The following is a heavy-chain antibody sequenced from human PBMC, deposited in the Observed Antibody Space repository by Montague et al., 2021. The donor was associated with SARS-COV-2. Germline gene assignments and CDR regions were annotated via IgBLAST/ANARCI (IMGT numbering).Heavy chain of an antibody. CDR3: ARDRFDFGAGSQGTIDF. CDR1: GDSITNHY. V-gene: IGHV4-4*07. D-gene: IGHD3-10*01. Sequence: SETLSLTCSVSGDSITNHYWSWIRQPAGKGLEWIGRMHFTGNTNFSPFFSSRLTMSADTSKNQFSLKLTSVTAADTAVYFCARDRFDFGAGSQGTIDFWGQGTLVTVSS. CDR2: MHFTGNT. J-gene: IGHJ4*02.